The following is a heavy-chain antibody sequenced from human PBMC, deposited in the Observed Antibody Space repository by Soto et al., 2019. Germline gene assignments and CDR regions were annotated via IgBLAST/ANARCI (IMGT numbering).Heavy chain of an antibody. CDR2: ISAYNGNT. Sequence: ASVKVSCKASGYTFTIYGISWVLQAPGQGLEWMGWISAYNGNTNYAQKLQGRVTMTTDTSTSTAYMELSSLRSEDTAVYYCARDPSYYVMDVWGQGTTVTVSS. V-gene: IGHV1-18*01. J-gene: IGHJ6*02. CDR3: ARDPSYYVMDV. CDR1: GYTFTIYG.